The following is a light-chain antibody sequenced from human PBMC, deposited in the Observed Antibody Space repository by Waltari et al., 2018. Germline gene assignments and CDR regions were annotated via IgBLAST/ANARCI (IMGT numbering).Light chain of an antibody. CDR3: QQYNSYPLT. Sequence: DIQMTQSPSTLSASVGDTVTVTRRASQDINTWLAWYQQKPEKAPKLIIYQAYNLETGVPPRFSGYASGTEFTLTISSLQPDDFATYYCQQYNSYPLTFGGGTKVEIK. CDR1: QDINTW. J-gene: IGKJ4*01. V-gene: IGKV1-5*03. CDR2: QAY.